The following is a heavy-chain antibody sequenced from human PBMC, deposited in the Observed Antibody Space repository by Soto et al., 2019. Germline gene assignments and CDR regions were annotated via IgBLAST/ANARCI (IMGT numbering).Heavy chain of an antibody. V-gene: IGHV1-69*01. Sequence: QVQLVQSGAEVKKPGSSVKVSCKASGGTFSSYAISWGRQAPGQGLEWMGGIIPIFGTANYAQKFQGRVTITADESTSTAYMELSSLRSEDTAVYYCARSDMEEIVVEDGFDYWGQGTLVTVSS. CDR2: IIPIFGTA. CDR1: GGTFSSYA. D-gene: IGHD3-22*01. J-gene: IGHJ4*02. CDR3: ARSDMEEIVVEDGFDY.